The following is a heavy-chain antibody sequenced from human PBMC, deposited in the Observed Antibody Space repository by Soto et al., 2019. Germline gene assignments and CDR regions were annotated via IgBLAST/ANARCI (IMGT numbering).Heavy chain of an antibody. D-gene: IGHD4-17*01. CDR2: IGSRGNDI. Sequence: GGSLRLSCVASGFTFRNFGMNWVRQAPGKGLQWVSYIGSRGNDIYYADSVKGRFTISRDNAMDSLYLQMNSLRDEDTAVYYCARAALYGYDFRGQRTPVTVSS. V-gene: IGHV3-21*01. CDR3: ARAALYGYDF. CDR1: GFTFRNFG. J-gene: IGHJ4*02.